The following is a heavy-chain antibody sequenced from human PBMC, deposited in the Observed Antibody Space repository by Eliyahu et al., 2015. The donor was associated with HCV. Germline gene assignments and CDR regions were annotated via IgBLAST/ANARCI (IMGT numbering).Heavy chain of an antibody. CDR3: ARTRTRFLGYCSGGSCYSGQGWFDP. D-gene: IGHD2-15*01. CDR1: GFSLSNARMG. J-gene: IGHJ5*02. Sequence: QVTLKESGPVLVKPTETLTLTCTVSGFSLSNARMGVSWIRQPPGKALEWLAHIFSNDEKSYSTSLKSRLTISKDTSKSQVVLTMTNMDPVDTATYYCARTRTRFLGYCSGGSCYSGQGWFDPWGQGTLVTVSS. V-gene: IGHV2-26*01. CDR2: IFSNDEK.